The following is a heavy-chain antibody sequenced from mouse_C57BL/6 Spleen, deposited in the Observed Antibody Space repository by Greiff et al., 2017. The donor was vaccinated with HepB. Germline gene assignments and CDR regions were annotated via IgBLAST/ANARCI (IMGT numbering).Heavy chain of an antibody. V-gene: IGHV5-4*01. Sequence: EVHLVESGGGLVKPGGSLKLSCAASGFTFSSYAMSWVRQTPEKRLEWVATISDGGSYTYYPDNVKGRFTISRDNAKNNLYLQMSHLKSEDTAMYYCASYYGYFDYWGQGTTLTVSS. CDR1: GFTFSSYA. D-gene: IGHD1-1*01. CDR3: ASYYGYFDY. CDR2: ISDGGSYT. J-gene: IGHJ2*01.